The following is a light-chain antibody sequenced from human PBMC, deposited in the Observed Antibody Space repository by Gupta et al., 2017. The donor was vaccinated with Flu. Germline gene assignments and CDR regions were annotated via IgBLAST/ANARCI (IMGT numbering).Light chain of an antibody. Sequence: QSALPQPASVSGSPGPSITISCTGTSSDVGGYNYVSWYQQHPGKAPKLMIYEVRNRPSGVSNRFSGSKSGNTASLTISGLQAEDEADYYCSSYTSSSRVFGGGTKLTVL. CDR2: EVR. CDR3: SSYTSSSRV. CDR1: SSDVGGYNY. J-gene: IGLJ3*02. V-gene: IGLV2-14*01.